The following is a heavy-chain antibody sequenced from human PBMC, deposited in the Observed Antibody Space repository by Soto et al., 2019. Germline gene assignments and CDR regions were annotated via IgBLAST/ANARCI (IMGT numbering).Heavy chain of an antibody. Sequence: EVQLVESGGGLVQPGGSLRLSCAASGFTFSSYSINWVRQAPGKGLEWVSYISSSSSTIYYADSVKGRFTISSDNAKNSLYLQMNSLREEDTAVYYCARGGYCSGGSCYSGWFDPWGQGTLVTVSS. D-gene: IGHD2-15*01. J-gene: IGHJ5*02. CDR3: ARGGYCSGGSCYSGWFDP. V-gene: IGHV3-48*02. CDR2: ISSSSSTI. CDR1: GFTFSSYS.